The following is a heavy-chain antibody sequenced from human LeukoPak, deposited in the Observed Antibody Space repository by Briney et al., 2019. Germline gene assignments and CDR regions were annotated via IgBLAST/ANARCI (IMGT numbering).Heavy chain of an antibody. Sequence: GGSLRLSCAASGFIFDDYAMHWVRQAPGKGLEWVSGISWNSGSIGYADSVKGRFTISRDNSKNTLYLQVNSLRAEDTAVYYCAKVRYSGSYYAFDYWGQGTLVTVSS. CDR3: AKVRYSGSYYAFDY. V-gene: IGHV3-9*01. CDR1: GFIFDDYA. CDR2: ISWNSGSI. J-gene: IGHJ4*02. D-gene: IGHD1-26*01.